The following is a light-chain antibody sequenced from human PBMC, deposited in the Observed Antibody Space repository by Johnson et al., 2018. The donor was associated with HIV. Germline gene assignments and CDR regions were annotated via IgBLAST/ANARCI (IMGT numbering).Light chain of an antibody. V-gene: IGLV1-51*01. Sequence: QSVLTQPPSVSAAPGQKVTISCSGSSSNIESDYVSWYQQLPGTAPKLLIYDNNKRPSGIPDRFSGSKSGTSATLGITGLPTGDEADYYCGTWDSSLSARVFGTGTKVTVL. J-gene: IGLJ1*01. CDR2: DNN. CDR3: GTWDSSLSARV. CDR1: SSNIESDY.